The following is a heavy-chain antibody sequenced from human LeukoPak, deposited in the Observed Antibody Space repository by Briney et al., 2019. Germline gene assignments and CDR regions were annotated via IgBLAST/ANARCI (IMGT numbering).Heavy chain of an antibody. J-gene: IGHJ6*03. CDR1: GGTFSSYA. CDR2: IIPILGIA. CDR3: ARGTDDFWSGPYDYYYYMDV. V-gene: IGHV1-69*04. D-gene: IGHD3-3*01. Sequence: SVKVSCKASGGTFSSYAISWVRQAPGQGLEWMGRIIPILGIANYAQKFQGRVTITADKSTSTAYMELRSLRSDDTAVYYCARGTDDFWSGPYDYYYYMDVWGKGTTVTVSS.